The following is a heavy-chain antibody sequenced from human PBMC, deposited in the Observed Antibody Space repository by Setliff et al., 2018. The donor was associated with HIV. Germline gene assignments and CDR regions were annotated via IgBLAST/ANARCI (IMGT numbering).Heavy chain of an antibody. Sequence: GASVKVSCKASGGTFSSYAISWVRQAPGQGLEWMGGIIPILGIANYAQKFQGRVTITADESTSTAYMELSSLRSEDTAVYYCARPRGSSPWDAFDIWGQGTMVTVSS. CDR3: ARPRGSSPWDAFDI. CDR2: IIPILGIA. CDR1: GGTFSSYA. D-gene: IGHD6-13*01. V-gene: IGHV1-69*10. J-gene: IGHJ3*02.